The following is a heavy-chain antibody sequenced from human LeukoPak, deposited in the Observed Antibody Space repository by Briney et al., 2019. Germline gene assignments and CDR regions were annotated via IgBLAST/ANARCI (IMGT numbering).Heavy chain of an antibody. Sequence: GGSLRLPCAVSGITLSNYGMSWVRQAPGKGLEWVAGISGSGGRTNYADSVKGRFTVSRDNPKNTLYLQMNSLRAEDTAVYFCAKRGVVIRVILVGFHKEANYFDSWGQGALVTVSS. J-gene: IGHJ4*02. D-gene: IGHD3-22*01. CDR1: GITLSNYG. CDR3: AKRGVVIRVILVGFHKEANYFDS. V-gene: IGHV3-23*01. CDR2: ISGSGGRT.